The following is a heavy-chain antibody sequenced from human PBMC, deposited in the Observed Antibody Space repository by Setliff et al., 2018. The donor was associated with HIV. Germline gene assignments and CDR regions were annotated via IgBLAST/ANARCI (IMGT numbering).Heavy chain of an antibody. CDR2: INPDNGVT. CDR1: GYSFTGYY. J-gene: IGHJ3*02. D-gene: IGHD3-22*01. CDR3: ARDPTLDDSNPFDI. Sequence: GASVKVSCKASGYSFTGYYIHGVRQAPGQGLEWMGWINPDNGVTYYRQTFQGRVTMTRDTSIDTAYMDLSSLRSDDTALYYCARDPTLDDSNPFDIWGQGTMVTVSS. V-gene: IGHV1-2*02.